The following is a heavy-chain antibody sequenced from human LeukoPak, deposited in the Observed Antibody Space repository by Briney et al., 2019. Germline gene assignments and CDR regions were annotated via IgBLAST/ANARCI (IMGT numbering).Heavy chain of an antibody. Sequence: SETLSLTXTVSGGSISSSSYYWSWIRQPPGKGLEWIGSIYYSGSTYYNPSLKSRVTISVDTSKNQFSLKLSSVTAADTAVYYCARRNYCGGDCFYYFDYWGQGTLVTVSS. V-gene: IGHV4-39*01. CDR3: ARRNYCGGDCFYYFDY. CDR2: IYYSGST. J-gene: IGHJ4*02. CDR1: GGSISSSSYY. D-gene: IGHD2-21*02.